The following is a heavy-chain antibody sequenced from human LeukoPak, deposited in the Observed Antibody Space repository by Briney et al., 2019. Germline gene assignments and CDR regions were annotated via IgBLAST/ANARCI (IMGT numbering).Heavy chain of an antibody. V-gene: IGHV3-30-3*01. CDR2: TSSDLNVK. D-gene: IGHD3-10*01. CDR1: GFTFRNYV. CDR3: AREGYYGSGSPPSLYFDY. J-gene: IGHJ4*02. Sequence: GGSLRLSCAASGFTFRNYVIHWVRQAPSKGLEWVAVTSSDLNVKLYADSVKGRFTISRDNSRSTLYLQMNSLRPEDTAIYYCAREGYYGSGSPPSLYFDYWGQGTLVTVSS.